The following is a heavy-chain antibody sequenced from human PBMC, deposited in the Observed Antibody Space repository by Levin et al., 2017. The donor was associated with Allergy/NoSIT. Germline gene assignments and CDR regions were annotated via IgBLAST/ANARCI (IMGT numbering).Heavy chain of an antibody. CDR2: IYSSGST. CDR1: GGSIQSYY. Sequence: PSETLSLTCTVSGGSIQSYYWNWIRQAAGKGLEWIGQIYSSGSTNYNPSFNSRLTMSVDRSKKQFSLSLTSVTAADTAVYYCARRAARRDGAFDIWGQGRMVTVSS. V-gene: IGHV4-4*07. J-gene: IGHJ3*02. D-gene: IGHD6-6*01. CDR3: ARRAARRDGAFDI.